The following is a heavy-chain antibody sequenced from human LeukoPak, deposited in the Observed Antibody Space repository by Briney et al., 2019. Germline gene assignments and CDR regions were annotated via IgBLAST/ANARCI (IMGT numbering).Heavy chain of an antibody. CDR2: ISAYNGNT. CDR1: GGTFSSYA. V-gene: IGHV1-18*01. J-gene: IGHJ4*02. CDR3: ARDYYDSSGYVN. D-gene: IGHD3-22*01. Sequence: ASVTVSCTASGGTFSSYAISWVRQAPGQGLEWTGWISAYNGNTNYAQKLQGRVTMTTDTSTSTAYMELRSLRSDDTAVYYCARDYYDSSGYVNWGQGTLVTVSS.